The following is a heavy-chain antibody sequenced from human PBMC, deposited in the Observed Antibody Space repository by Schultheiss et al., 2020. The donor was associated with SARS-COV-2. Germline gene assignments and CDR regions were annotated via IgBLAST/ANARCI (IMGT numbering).Heavy chain of an antibody. CDR2: IYYSGST. Sequence: SQTLSLTCTVSGGSISSYYWSWIRQPPGKGLEWIGYIYYSGSTNYNPSLKSRVTISVDTSKNQFSLKLSSVTAADTAVYYCARAPAPMITFGGVIVSHYFDYWGQGTLVTVSS. D-gene: IGHD3-16*02. V-gene: IGHV4-59*01. J-gene: IGHJ4*02. CDR1: GGSISSYY. CDR3: ARAPAPMITFGGVIVSHYFDY.